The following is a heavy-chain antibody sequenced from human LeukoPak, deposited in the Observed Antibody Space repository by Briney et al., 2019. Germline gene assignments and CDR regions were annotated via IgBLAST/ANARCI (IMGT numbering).Heavy chain of an antibody. CDR3: ARDRPYYYGSGGISYYMDV. J-gene: IGHJ6*03. CDR1: GFTFSSYW. CDR2: IKQDGSEK. V-gene: IGHV3-7*01. Sequence: GGSLRLSCAASGFTFSSYWMSWVRQAPGKGLEWVANIKQDGSEKYYVDSVKGRFTISRDNAKNSLFLQMDSLRAEDTAVYYCARDRPYYYGSGGISYYMDVWGKGTTVTISS. D-gene: IGHD3-10*01.